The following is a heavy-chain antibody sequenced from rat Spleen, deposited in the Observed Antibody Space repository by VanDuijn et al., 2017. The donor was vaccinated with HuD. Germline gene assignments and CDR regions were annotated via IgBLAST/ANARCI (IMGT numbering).Heavy chain of an antibody. CDR1: GFSFSTFY. CDR2: ISTGGGGT. D-gene: IGHD1-11*01. J-gene: IGHJ3*01. Sequence: EVQLVESGGGLVQPGRSMKLSCAASGFSFSTFYMAWVRQAPTKGLAWVAYISTGGGGTYYRDSVKGRFTISRDNAKSTLYLQMDSLTSEDTATYYCARLGTEAIGNWFSYWGQGTLVTVSS. V-gene: IGHV5-25*01. CDR3: ARLGTEAIGNWFSY.